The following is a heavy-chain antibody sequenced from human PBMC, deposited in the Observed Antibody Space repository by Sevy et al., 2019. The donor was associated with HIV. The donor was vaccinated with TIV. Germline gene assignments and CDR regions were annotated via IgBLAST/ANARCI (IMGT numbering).Heavy chain of an antibody. CDR3: AIDHRRDGMIVVPFEK. D-gene: IGHD3-22*01. CDR2: IRSETGGGTT. CDR1: GLSFSNAW. J-gene: IGHJ4*02. Sequence: GGSLRLSCAASGLSFSNAWMAWVRQAPGKGLEWVGRIRSETGGGTTDFAAFAKGKFTISRDDPKNTLYVQMNSLKTEDTAVYYCAIDHRRDGMIVVPFEKWGLGTLVTVSS. V-gene: IGHV3-15*01.